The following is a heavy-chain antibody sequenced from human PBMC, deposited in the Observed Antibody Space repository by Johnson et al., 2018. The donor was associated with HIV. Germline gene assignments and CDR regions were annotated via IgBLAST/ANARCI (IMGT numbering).Heavy chain of an antibody. J-gene: IGHJ3*02. V-gene: IGHV3-23*04. Sequence: VQLVESGGGVVQPGRSLRLSCAASTFTFSNYAMNWVRQAPGKGLEWVSAITGSGGSRFYADSVKGRFTISRDNSKNTLYLQLSSLRAEDTAVYDCARDPGPQWELDATDAFDIWGQGTMVTVSS. D-gene: IGHD1-26*01. CDR3: ARDPGPQWELDATDAFDI. CDR2: ITGSGGSR. CDR1: TFTFSNYA.